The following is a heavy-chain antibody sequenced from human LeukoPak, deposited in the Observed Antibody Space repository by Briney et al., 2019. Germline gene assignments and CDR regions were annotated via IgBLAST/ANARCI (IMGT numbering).Heavy chain of an antibody. Sequence: GGSLRLSCAASGFTFSSYGIHWVRQAPGKGLEWVAFIQNDGSNKYYADSVKGRFTISRDNSKNTLYLQMSSLGADDTAVYYYARDRGYYSFDYWGQGTLVTVSS. J-gene: IGHJ4*02. CDR3: ARDRGYYSFDY. CDR1: GFTFSSYG. V-gene: IGHV3-30*02. CDR2: IQNDGSNK. D-gene: IGHD3-3*01.